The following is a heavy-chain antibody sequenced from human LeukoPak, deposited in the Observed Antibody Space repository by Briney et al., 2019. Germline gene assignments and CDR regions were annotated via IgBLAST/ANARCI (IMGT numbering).Heavy chain of an antibody. CDR1: GGTFSSYA. CDR2: IIPILGIA. D-gene: IGHD3-22*01. Sequence: GASVKVSCKASGGTFSSYAISWVRQAPGQGLEWMGRIIPILGIANYAQKLQGRVTMTTDTSTSTAYMELRSLRSDDTAVFYCARGESGYPYELWGQGTLVTVSS. J-gene: IGHJ4*02. V-gene: IGHV1-69*04. CDR3: ARGESGYPYEL.